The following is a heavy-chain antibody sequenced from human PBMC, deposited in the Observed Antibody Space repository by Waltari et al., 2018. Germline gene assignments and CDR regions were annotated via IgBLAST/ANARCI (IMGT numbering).Heavy chain of an antibody. CDR2: IYHSGST. Sequence: QVQLQESGPGLVKPSETLSLTCAVSGYSISSGYYWGWIRQPPGKGLEWIGSIYHSGSTYYNPSLKSRVTISVDTSKNQFSLKLSSVTAADTAVYYCASTPSFEVEDDAFDIWGQGTMVTVSS. J-gene: IGHJ3*02. CDR3: ASTPSFEVEDDAFDI. V-gene: IGHV4-38-2*01. CDR1: GYSISSGYY. D-gene: IGHD3-9*01.